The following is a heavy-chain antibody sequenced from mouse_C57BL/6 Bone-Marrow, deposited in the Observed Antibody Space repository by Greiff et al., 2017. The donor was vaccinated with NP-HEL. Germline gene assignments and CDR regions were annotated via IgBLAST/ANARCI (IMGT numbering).Heavy chain of an antibody. J-gene: IGHJ4*01. CDR2: IGPGSGST. Sequence: QVQLQQSGAELVKPGASVKISCKASGYTFTDYYINWVKQRPGQGLAWIGKIGPGSGSTYYNEKFKGKATLTADKYSSTAYMQLSSLTSEDSAVYFCARTTTVVESYAMDYWGQGTSVTVSS. CDR1: GYTFTDYY. V-gene: IGHV1-77*01. CDR3: ARTTTVVESYAMDY. D-gene: IGHD1-1*01.